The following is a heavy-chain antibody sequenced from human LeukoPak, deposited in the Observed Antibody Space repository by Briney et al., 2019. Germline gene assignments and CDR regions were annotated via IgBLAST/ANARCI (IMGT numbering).Heavy chain of an antibody. Sequence: GGSLRLSCAASGFTFSSNAMSWVRQAPGKGLEWVSGISGSGGITYYADSVKGRFTISRDNSKNTLYLQMNSLRAEDTAIYYCAKDGYCSGGNCYSANDAFDIWGQGTMVTVSS. D-gene: IGHD2-15*01. V-gene: IGHV3-23*01. CDR3: AKDGYCSGGNCYSANDAFDI. CDR2: ISGSGGIT. J-gene: IGHJ3*02. CDR1: GFTFSSNA.